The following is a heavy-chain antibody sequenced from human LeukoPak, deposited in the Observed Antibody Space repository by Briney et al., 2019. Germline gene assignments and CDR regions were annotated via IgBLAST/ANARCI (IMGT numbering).Heavy chain of an antibody. V-gene: IGHV3-53*05. D-gene: IGHD2-2*01. CDR2: IYSGGST. J-gene: IGHJ4*02. CDR3: AKDLRCSSTSCYPFGY. CDR1: GFTVSSNY. Sequence: GGSLRLSCAASGFTVSSNYMSWVRQAPGKGLEWVSVIYSGGSTYYADSVKGRFTISRDNSKNTLYLQMNSLRAEDTAVYYCAKDLRCSSTSCYPFGYWGQGTLVTVSS.